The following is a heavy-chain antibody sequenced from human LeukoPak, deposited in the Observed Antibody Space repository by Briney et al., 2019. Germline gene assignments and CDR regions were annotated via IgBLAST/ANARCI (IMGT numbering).Heavy chain of an antibody. CDR3: ARAKSDMVRGVIYY. CDR2: ISSSRIYI. V-gene: IGHV3-21*01. J-gene: IGHJ4*02. D-gene: IGHD3-10*01. CDR1: GFTFSNYS. Sequence: PGGSLRLSCAASGFTFSNYSMSWVRQAPGKGLEWVSSISSSRIYIYYADSLKGRFTISRDNAKNSLYLQMNSLRAEDTAVYYCARAKSDMVRGVIYYWGQGTLVTVSS.